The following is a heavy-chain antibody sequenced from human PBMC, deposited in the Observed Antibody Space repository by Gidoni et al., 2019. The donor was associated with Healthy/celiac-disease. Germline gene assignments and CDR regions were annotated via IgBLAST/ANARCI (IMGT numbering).Heavy chain of an antibody. D-gene: IGHD1-26*01. CDR1: GGSFSGYY. Sequence: KPSETLSLTCAVYGGSFSGYYWSWIRQPPGKGLEWIGEINHSGSTNYNPSLKSRVTISVDTSKNQFSLKLSSVTAADTAVYYCARGKWTGIVGAKIWFDPWGQGTLVTVSS. V-gene: IGHV4-34*01. CDR3: ARGKWTGIVGAKIWFDP. J-gene: IGHJ5*02. CDR2: INHSGST.